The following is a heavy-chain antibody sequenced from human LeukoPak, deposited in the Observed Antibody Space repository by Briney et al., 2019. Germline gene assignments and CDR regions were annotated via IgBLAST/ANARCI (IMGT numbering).Heavy chain of an antibody. CDR1: GESLSNYY. D-gene: IGHD4-11*01. CDR2: INHRGST. Sequence: PSETMSLTCAVYGESLSNYYWAWIRQPPGKGLEWIGGINHRGSTTYNESLESRVTISVDTSREQISLKMRSVTAADTAVYFCASRSHYPRYQFDFWGQGALVTVSS. J-gene: IGHJ4*02. V-gene: IGHV4-34*01. CDR3: ASRSHYPRYQFDF.